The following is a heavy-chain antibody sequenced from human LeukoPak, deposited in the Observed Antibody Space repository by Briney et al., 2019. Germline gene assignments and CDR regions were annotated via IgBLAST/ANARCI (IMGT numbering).Heavy chain of an antibody. V-gene: IGHV1-18*01. CDR1: GYNFNNYG. Sequence: AASVKVSCKASGYNFNNYGVSWVRQAPGQGLEWMGWISAKTGNTNYAQKVQGRVTMTTDTSTTTAYMELRSLGSDDTAVYYCARGSYPYSHGMDVWGQGTTVTVSS. D-gene: IGHD1-26*01. CDR2: ISAKTGNT. CDR3: ARGSYPYSHGMDV. J-gene: IGHJ6*02.